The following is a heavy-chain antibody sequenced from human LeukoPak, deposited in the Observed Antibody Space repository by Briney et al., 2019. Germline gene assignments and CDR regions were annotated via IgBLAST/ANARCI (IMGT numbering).Heavy chain of an antibody. Sequence: GESLKISCKGSGYSFTSYWIGWVRQMPGKGLEWMGIIYPGDSDTRYSPSFQGQDTISADKSISTAYLQWSSLKASDTAMYYCARAINLGYGDYGNWFDPWGQGTLVTVSS. D-gene: IGHD4-17*01. CDR1: GYSFTSYW. CDR2: IYPGDSDT. V-gene: IGHV5-51*01. CDR3: ARAINLGYGDYGNWFDP. J-gene: IGHJ5*02.